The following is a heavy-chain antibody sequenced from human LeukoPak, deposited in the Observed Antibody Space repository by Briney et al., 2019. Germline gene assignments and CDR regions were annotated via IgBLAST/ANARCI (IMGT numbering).Heavy chain of an antibody. CDR1: GGSISSHY. CDR3: ARAQSEGGHYYFDQ. V-gene: IGHV4-59*11. CDR2: ISYIGST. D-gene: IGHD2-21*02. J-gene: IGHJ4*02. Sequence: SETLSLTCDVSGGSISSHYWSWIRQAPGKGLEWITYISYIGSTNYNPPFKSRVTITIDTSKQKFSLKLKSVTAADTAVYYCARAQSEGGHYYFDQSGQGTLVTVFS.